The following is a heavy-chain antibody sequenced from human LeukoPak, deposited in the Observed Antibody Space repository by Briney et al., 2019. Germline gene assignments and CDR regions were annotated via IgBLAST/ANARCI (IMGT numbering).Heavy chain of an antibody. CDR2: ISGSGGST. CDR1: GFTFSSYA. CDR3: AKDLEALAMVRGVVDY. Sequence: GGSLRLSCAASGFTFSSYAMSWVRQAPGKGLEWVSAISGSGGSTYYADSVKGRFTISRDNSKNTLYLQMNSLRAEDTAVYYCAKDLEALAMVRGVVDYWGQGTLVTVSS. D-gene: IGHD3-10*01. V-gene: IGHV3-23*01. J-gene: IGHJ4*02.